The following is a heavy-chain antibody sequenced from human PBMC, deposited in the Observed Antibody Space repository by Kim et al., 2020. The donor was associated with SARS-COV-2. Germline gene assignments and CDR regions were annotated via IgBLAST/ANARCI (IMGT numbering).Heavy chain of an antibody. Sequence: PNSGGTNYAQKFKGRVTMTRDTSISTAYMELSRLRSDDTAVYYCARGIDYWGQGTLVTVSS. CDR2: PNSGGT. J-gene: IGHJ4*02. D-gene: IGHD6-13*01. CDR3: ARGIDY. V-gene: IGHV1-2*02.